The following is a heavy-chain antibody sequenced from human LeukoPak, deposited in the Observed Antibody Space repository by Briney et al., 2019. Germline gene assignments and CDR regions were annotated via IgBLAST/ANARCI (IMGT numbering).Heavy chain of an antibody. CDR3: ARDRWSGSTWSPLGTATALLLPDF. Sequence: PGGSLRLSCAASGFSVSNNFMSWVRQAPGKGLEWVSVIYNGGRTLYADSVKGRFTTSRDNSKNSLYLQMNSLRAEDTALYYCARDRWSGSTWSPLGTATALLLPDFWGQGTLVTVSS. CDR1: GFSVSNNF. D-gene: IGHD6-13*01. V-gene: IGHV3-53*01. CDR2: IYNGGRT. J-gene: IGHJ4*02.